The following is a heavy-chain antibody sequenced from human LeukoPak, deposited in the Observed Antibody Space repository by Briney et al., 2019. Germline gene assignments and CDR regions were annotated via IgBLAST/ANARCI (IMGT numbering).Heavy chain of an antibody. Sequence: PGGSLRLSCAASGSTFSSYAMHWVRQAPGKGLEWVAVISYDGSNKKYADSVKGRFTISRDNSKNTLYLQMNSLRAEDTAVYYCARTLIEYSVSSCYFDYWGQGTLVTVSS. CDR3: ARTLIEYSVSSCYFDY. D-gene: IGHD6-6*01. J-gene: IGHJ4*02. V-gene: IGHV3-30*04. CDR1: GSTFSSYA. CDR2: ISYDGSNK.